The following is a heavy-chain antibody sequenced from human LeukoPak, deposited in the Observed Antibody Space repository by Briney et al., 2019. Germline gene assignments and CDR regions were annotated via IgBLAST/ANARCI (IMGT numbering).Heavy chain of an antibody. V-gene: IGHV3-74*01. J-gene: IGHJ4*02. Sequence: GGSLRLSCEASEFTFSSYWMHWVRQAPGKGLVWVSRINSDGRTTIYADSVKGRFTISRDNAKNTLYLQMNSLRAADTAVYYCARRGVVPAARRQFDYWGQGTLVTVSS. D-gene: IGHD2-2*01. CDR3: ARRGVVPAARRQFDY. CDR1: EFTFSSYW. CDR2: INSDGRTT.